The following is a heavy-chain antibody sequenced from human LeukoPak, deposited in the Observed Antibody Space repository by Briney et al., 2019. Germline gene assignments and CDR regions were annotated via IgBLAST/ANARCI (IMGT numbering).Heavy chain of an antibody. CDR2: IWYDGSNK. V-gene: IGHV3-33*06. D-gene: IGHD5-24*01. J-gene: IGHJ3*01. CDR3: AKDIQLST. Sequence: GGSLRLSCAASGFTFSSYGMHWVRQAPGKGLEWVAVIWYDGSNKYYADSVKGRFTISRDNSKNTLSLQMNSLRVEDTAIYYCAKDIQLSTWGLGTMVTVSS. CDR1: GFTFSSYG.